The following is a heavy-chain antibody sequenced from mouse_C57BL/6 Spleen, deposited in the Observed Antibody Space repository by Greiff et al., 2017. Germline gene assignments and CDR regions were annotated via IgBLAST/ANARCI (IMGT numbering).Heavy chain of an antibody. CDR3: ARSRAITTVVALYAMDY. D-gene: IGHD1-1*01. J-gene: IGHJ4*01. Sequence: VQLQQSGAELARPGASVKLSCKASGYTFTSYGISWVKQRTGQGLEWIGEIYPSRGNTYYNDKFKGKATLTADKSSSTAYMELRSLTAEDSAVYVCARSRAITTVVALYAMDYWGQGTSVTVSS. CDR2: IYPSRGNT. CDR1: GYTFTSYG. V-gene: IGHV1-81*01.